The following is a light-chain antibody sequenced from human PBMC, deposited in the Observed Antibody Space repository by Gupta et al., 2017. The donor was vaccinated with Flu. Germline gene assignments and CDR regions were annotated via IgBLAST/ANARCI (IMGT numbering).Light chain of an antibody. CDR1: QSISTY. CDR3: QQSYSTPRT. Sequence: DIHVTQSPSSLSASIGDRVTITCRASQSISTYLNWYQQKPGKAPKLLIYAASSLQSEAPSRFSGSGYGTDFTLTISSLQPEDFATYYCQQSYSTPRTFGQGTKVEIK. V-gene: IGKV1-39*01. CDR2: AAS. J-gene: IGKJ1*01.